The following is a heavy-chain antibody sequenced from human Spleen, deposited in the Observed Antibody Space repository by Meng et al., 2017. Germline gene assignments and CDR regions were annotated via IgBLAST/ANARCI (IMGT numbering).Heavy chain of an antibody. CDR2: IIPAFGAP. Sequence: GEVVQAGGEGEEPGSAGKGSCKAPGGTFNGYAISWGRQAPGQGLEWMGGIIPAFGAPNHAQKFQGRVRITADESATTAYMELSSLRSEDTAVYFCARVERTYYDYVWGLGRFDPWGQGTLVTVSS. J-gene: IGHJ5*02. D-gene: IGHD3-16*01. CDR3: ARVERTYYDYVWGLGRFDP. CDR1: GGTFNGYA. V-gene: IGHV1-69*01.